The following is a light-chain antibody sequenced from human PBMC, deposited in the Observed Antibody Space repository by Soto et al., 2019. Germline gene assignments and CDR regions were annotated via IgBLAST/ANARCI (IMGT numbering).Light chain of an antibody. J-gene: IGKJ1*01. CDR1: QSISSY. CDR2: AAS. Sequence: DIQMTQSPSSLSASVGDRVTITCRASQSISSYLHWYQQRQGKAPKLLIYAASNLQSGVPSRLSSSGSFKYLTLTLNSLQPEDFATYYCQQGYSTQWTLGQGTKVHIK. V-gene: IGKV1-39*01. CDR3: QQGYSTQWT.